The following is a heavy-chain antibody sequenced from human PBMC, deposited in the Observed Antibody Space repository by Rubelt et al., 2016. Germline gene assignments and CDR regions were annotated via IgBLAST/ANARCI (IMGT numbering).Heavy chain of an antibody. D-gene: IGHD3-3*01. CDR1: GGSFSGYY. CDR3: ARDQYDFWSGYPWGMDV. J-gene: IGHJ6*02. Sequence: GQLQQWGAGLLKPSETLSLTCAVYGGSFSGYYWSWIRQPPGKGLEWIGEINHSGSTNYNPSLKSRVTISVDTSKNQFSLKLSSVTAADTAVYYCARDQYDFWSGYPWGMDVWGQGTTVTVSS. CDR2: INHSGST. V-gene: IGHV4-34*01.